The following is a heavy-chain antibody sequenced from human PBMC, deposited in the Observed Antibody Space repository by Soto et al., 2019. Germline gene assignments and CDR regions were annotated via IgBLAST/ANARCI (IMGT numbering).Heavy chain of an antibody. CDR1: GGSISSYD. J-gene: IGHJ5*02. CDR2: IYYSGIT. V-gene: IGHV4-59*01. D-gene: IGHD3-3*01. Sequence: SETLSLTCTVSGGSISSYDCSWIRQPPWKGLEWIGYIYYSGITNYNPSLKSRVTISVDTSKNQFSLKLSSVTAAGTAVYYCARVNDFWSGYPYVWFDPWGQGTLVTVSS. CDR3: ARVNDFWSGYPYVWFDP.